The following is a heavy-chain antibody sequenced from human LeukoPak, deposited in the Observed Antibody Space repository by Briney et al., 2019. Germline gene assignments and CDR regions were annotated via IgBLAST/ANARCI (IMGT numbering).Heavy chain of an antibody. D-gene: IGHD6-13*01. J-gene: IGHJ4*02. Sequence: GGSLRLSCAASGFTFSSYEMNWVRQAPGKGLEWVSYISSSGSTIYYADSVKGRFTISRDNAKNSLYLQMNSPRAEDTAVYYCARQRYSSSWYYFDYWGQGTLVTVSS. CDR2: ISSSGSTI. CDR1: GFTFSSYE. CDR3: ARQRYSSSWYYFDY. V-gene: IGHV3-48*03.